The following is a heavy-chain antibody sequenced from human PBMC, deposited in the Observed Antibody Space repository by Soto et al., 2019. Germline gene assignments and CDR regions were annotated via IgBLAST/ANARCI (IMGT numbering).Heavy chain of an antibody. D-gene: IGHD3-9*01. Sequence: EVQLVESGGGLVKPGGSLRLSCAASGFTFSNAWMSWVRQAPGKGLEWVGRIKSKTDGGTTDYAAPVKGRFTISRDDSKNTLYLQMNSLKTEDTAVYYCTWGYDILTGDESSYFDYWGQGTLVTVSS. CDR3: TWGYDILTGDESSYFDY. V-gene: IGHV3-15*01. J-gene: IGHJ4*02. CDR1: GFTFSNAW. CDR2: IKSKTDGGTT.